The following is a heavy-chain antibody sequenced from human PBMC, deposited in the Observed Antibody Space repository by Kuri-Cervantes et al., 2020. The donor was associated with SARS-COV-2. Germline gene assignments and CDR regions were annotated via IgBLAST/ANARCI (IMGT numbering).Heavy chain of an antibody. V-gene: IGHV3-21*01. CDR1: GFTFSSYS. D-gene: IGHD3-10*01. J-gene: IGHJ5*02. Sequence: GESLKISCAASGFTFSSYSMNWVRQAPGKGPEWVSSISSSSSYIYYADSVKGRFTISRDNAKSSLYLQMNSLRAEDTAVYYCARDGGDWFDPWGQGTLVTVSS. CDR2: ISSSSSYI. CDR3: ARDGGDWFDP.